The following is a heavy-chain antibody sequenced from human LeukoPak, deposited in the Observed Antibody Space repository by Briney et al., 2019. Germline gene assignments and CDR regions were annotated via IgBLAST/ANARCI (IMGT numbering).Heavy chain of an antibody. CDR2: IWFDGSTK. J-gene: IGHJ4*02. D-gene: IGHD2-2*01. CDR3: ARDALPAAMAYYFDY. CDR1: GFSFSSYG. V-gene: IGHV3-33*01. Sequence: GGSLRLSCATSGFSFSSYGMHWVRQAPGEGLEWVAVIWFDGSTKYYVDSVKGRFTISRDNSKNTLYLQMNSLRAEDTALYYCARDALPAAMAYYFDYSGQGTLVTVSS.